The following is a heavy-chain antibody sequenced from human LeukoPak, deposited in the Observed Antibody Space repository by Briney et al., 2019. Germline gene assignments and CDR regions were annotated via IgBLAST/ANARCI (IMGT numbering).Heavy chain of an antibody. V-gene: IGHV3-23*01. D-gene: IGHD5-12*01. CDR3: AKDNGIVAPSIPLDY. CDR1: GFSFSSCA. Sequence: PGGSLRLSCAASGFSFSSCAMSWVRQAPGKGLEWVSAISGSGGRTYYADSVKGRFTISRDNSKNTLYLQMNSLRAEDTAVYYCAKDNGIVAPSIPLDYWGQGTLVTVSS. J-gene: IGHJ4*02. CDR2: ISGSGGRT.